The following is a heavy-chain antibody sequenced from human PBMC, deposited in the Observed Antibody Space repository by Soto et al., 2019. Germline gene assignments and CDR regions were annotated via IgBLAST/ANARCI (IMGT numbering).Heavy chain of an antibody. CDR2: ISAYNGDT. J-gene: IGHJ6*03. CDR1: GYTFTNYG. D-gene: IGHD6-6*01. V-gene: IGHV1-18*01. CDR3: ARARQLVGYFYYYMDV. Sequence: QVQLLQSGAEVKKPGASVKVSCKASGYTFTNYGITWVRQAPGQGLEWMGWISAYNGDTHYTQRLQGRVTMTTDTSTSTAYIERRGLRSDDTAVYYCARARQLVGYFYYYMDVWGKGTTVTVSS.